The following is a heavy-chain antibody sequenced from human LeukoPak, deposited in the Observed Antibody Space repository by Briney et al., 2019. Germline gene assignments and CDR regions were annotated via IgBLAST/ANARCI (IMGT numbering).Heavy chain of an antibody. D-gene: IGHD3-10*01. V-gene: IGHV1-18*04. CDR2: ISGYNGKT. Sequence: ASVKVSCRTSGYTFTNFGISWVRQAPGQGLEWMGRISGYNGKTNYAQKFQGRVTMTTDTSTRTAFMELRSLRSDDTAVYYCGRDWGYRDSGSYADYWGQGTLVTASS. J-gene: IGHJ4*02. CDR3: GRDWGYRDSGSYADY. CDR1: GYTFTNFG.